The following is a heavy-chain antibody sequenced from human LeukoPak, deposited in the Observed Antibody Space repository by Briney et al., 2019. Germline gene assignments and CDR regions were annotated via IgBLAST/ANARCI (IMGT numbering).Heavy chain of an antibody. V-gene: IGHV3-66*01. CDR3: ARRLEYSGSKGVFDY. CDR1: GFTVTTNY. CDR2: IYSGGYT. D-gene: IGHD1-26*01. Sequence: QPGGSLRLSCAAPGFTVTTNYMTWVRQAPGKGLEWVSIIYSGGYTDYADSVKGRFTISRDNSKNTLDLQMNSLRAEDTAVYYCARRLEYSGSKGVFDYWGQGTLVTVSS. J-gene: IGHJ4*02.